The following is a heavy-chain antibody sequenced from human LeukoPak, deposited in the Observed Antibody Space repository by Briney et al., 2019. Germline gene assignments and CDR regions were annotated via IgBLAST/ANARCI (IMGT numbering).Heavy chain of an antibody. V-gene: IGHV1-69*05. CDR1: GGTFSSYA. D-gene: IGHD3-9*01. Sequence: SVKVSCKASGGTFSSYAISWVRQAPGQGLEWMGGIIPIFGTATYVQKFQGRVTITTDESTSTAYMELSSLRSEDTAVYYCASSGNLGDILTGPADYWGQGTLVTVSS. CDR2: IIPIFGTA. CDR3: ASSGNLGDILTGPADY. J-gene: IGHJ4*02.